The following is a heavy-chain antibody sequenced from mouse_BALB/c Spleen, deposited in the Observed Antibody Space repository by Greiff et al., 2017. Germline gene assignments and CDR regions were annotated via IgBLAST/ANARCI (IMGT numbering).Heavy chain of an antibody. D-gene: IGHD2-1*01. CDR3: ARRDYYGGSFDY. J-gene: IGHJ2*01. V-gene: IGHV5-12-1*01. CDR1: GFAFSSYD. CDR2: ISSGGGST. Sequence: DVKLVESGGGLVKPGGSLKLSCAASGFAFSSYDMSWVRQTPEKRLEWVAYISSGGGSTYYPDTVKGRFTISRDNAKNTLYLQMSSLKSEDTAMYYCARRDYYGGSFDYWGQGTTLTVSS.